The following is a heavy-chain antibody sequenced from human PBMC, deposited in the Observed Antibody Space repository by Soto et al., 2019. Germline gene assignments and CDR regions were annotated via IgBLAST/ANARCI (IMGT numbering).Heavy chain of an antibody. Sequence: QVQLQESGPGLVKPSQTLSLTCTVSGGSISSGNYCWSWIRQPPGKGLEWIGYIYYSGSTYYNPSLKSRVTISVDTSKNQFSRKLSSVTAADTAVYYCARTLVGAPPFDYWGQGTLVTVSS. CDR3: ARTLVGAPPFDY. V-gene: IGHV4-30-4*01. CDR1: GGSISSGNYC. J-gene: IGHJ4*02. D-gene: IGHD1-26*01. CDR2: IYYSGST.